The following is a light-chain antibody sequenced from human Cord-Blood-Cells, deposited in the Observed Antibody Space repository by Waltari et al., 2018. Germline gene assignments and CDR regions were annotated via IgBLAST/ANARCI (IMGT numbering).Light chain of an antibody. CDR1: RCDVRGYNH. J-gene: IGLJ1*01. V-gene: IGLV2-11*02. CDR3: CSYAGSYV. Sequence: QPPLHEPHAETAFLLPPCTVSSTATRCDVRGYNHVSWYQQHPGKAPKLMIYDVSKRPSGVPDRFSGSKSGNTASLTISGLQAEDEADYYCCSYAGSYVFGTGTKVTVL. CDR2: DVS.